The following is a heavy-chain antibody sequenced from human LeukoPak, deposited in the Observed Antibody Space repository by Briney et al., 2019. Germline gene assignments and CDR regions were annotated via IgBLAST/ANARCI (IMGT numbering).Heavy chain of an antibody. CDR1: GFTLDEYA. Sequence: GGSLRLSCAASGFTLDEYAMHWVRQVPGKGLEWVSLINRDGSSTYYADSVQVRFTISRDNSKKSLFLQMDSLRTEDTALYYCAKAVHSWELLPVFDYWGQGTLVTVSS. D-gene: IGHD1-26*01. V-gene: IGHV3-43*02. J-gene: IGHJ4*02. CDR2: INRDGSST. CDR3: AKAVHSWELLPVFDY.